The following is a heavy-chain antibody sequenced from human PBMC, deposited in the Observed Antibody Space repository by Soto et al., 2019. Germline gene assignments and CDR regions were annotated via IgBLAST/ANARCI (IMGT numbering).Heavy chain of an antibody. J-gene: IGHJ6*02. CDR2: ISSSSSYI. V-gene: IGHV3-21*01. CDR1: GFTFSSYW. CDR3: AGDEGLRFLEWEGNYGMDV. D-gene: IGHD3-3*01. Sequence: GGSLRLSCAASGFTFSSYWMHWVRQAPGKGLVWVSSISSSSSYIYYADSVKGRFTISRDNAKNSLYLQMNSLRAEDTAVYYCAGDEGLRFLEWEGNYGMDVWGQGTTVTVSS.